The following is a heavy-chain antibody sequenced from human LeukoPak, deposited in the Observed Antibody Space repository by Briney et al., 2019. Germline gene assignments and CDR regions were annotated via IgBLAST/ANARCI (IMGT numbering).Heavy chain of an antibody. CDR3: ASTEFDPVNIVLGNYYYVDV. CDR1: GFTVSSNY. Sequence: PGGSLRLSCAASGFTVSSNYMSWVRQAPGKGLEWVSVIYSGGSTYYADSVKGRFTISRDNSKNTLYLQMNSLRAEDTAVFYCASTEFDPVNIVLGNYYYVDVWGKGTTVTVSS. D-gene: IGHD5/OR15-5a*01. V-gene: IGHV3-66*02. CDR2: IYSGGST. J-gene: IGHJ6*03.